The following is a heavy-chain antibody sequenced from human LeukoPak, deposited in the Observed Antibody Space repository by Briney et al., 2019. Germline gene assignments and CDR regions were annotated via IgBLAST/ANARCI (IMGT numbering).Heavy chain of an antibody. Sequence: PGRSLRLSCAASGFTFSSYAMHWVRQTPGKGLEWVAVISYDGSNKYYADSVKGRFTISRDNSKNTLYLQMNSLRAEDTAVYYCAREIYCSGGSCSDYWGQGTLVTVSS. D-gene: IGHD2-15*01. J-gene: IGHJ4*02. CDR3: AREIYCSGGSCSDY. CDR1: GFTFSSYA. V-gene: IGHV3-30*04. CDR2: ISYDGSNK.